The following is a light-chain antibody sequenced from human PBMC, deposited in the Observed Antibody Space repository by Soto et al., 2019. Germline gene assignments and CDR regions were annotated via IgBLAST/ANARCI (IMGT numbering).Light chain of an antibody. Sequence: EVVLTQCPATLSLSPGERESVSCRASQSIHTSLAWYQQTSGKPPRLVRYESNLRANGFPDRFGGSRSGTEFTLTINSLEPEDFAVYYCQQRNVWPPITFGQGTRLEIK. CDR3: QQRNVWPPIT. CDR1: QSIHTS. CDR2: ESN. J-gene: IGKJ5*01. V-gene: IGKV3-11*01.